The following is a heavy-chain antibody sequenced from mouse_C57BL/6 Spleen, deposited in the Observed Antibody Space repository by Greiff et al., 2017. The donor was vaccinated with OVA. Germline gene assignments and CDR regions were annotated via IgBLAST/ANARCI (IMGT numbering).Heavy chain of an antibody. CDR1: GYTFTSYW. D-gene: IGHD2-1*01. J-gene: IGHJ4*01. Sequence: QVQLQQPGAELVKPGASVKLSCKASGYTFTSYWMHWVKQRPGQGLEWIGLIHPNSGGTNYNEKFKGKATFTADTSSNPAYIQLSSLTTEDSAIYYCAREGDGNVPYAMDYWGQGTSVTVSS. CDR3: AREGDGNVPYAMDY. CDR2: IHPNSGGT. V-gene: IGHV1-64*01.